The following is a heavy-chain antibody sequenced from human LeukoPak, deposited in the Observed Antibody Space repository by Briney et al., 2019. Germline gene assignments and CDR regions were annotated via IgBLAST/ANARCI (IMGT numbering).Heavy chain of an antibody. J-gene: IGHJ4*02. Sequence: TSETLSLTCTVSGYSISSGYYWGWIRQPPGKGLEWIGSIYHSGSTYYNPSLKSRVTISVDTSKNQFSLKLSSVTAADTAVYYCAMLSGYPYYFDYWGQGTPVTVSS. CDR3: AMLSGYPYYFDY. CDR1: GYSISSGYY. CDR2: IYHSGST. D-gene: IGHD3-22*01. V-gene: IGHV4-38-2*02.